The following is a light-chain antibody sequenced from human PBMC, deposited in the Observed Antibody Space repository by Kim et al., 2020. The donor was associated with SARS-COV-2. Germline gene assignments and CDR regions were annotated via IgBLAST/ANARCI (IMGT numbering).Light chain of an antibody. CDR2: GAS. CDR1: QGISSH. J-gene: IGKJ4*01. V-gene: IGKV1-9*01. Sequence: SVEDRVTIACRARQGISSHLAWYQQKPWKAPKLLIDGASTLQSGVPSRFSGSGSGTEFTLTISSLQPEDFATYYCQQLNTYPRLTFGGGTKVDIK. CDR3: QQLNTYPRLT.